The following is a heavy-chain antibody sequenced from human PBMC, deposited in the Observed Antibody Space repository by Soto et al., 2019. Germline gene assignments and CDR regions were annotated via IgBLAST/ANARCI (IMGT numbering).Heavy chain of an antibody. V-gene: IGHV3-30*04. Sequence: QVQLVESGGGVVQPGRSLRLSCAASGFTFSSYAFHWVRQAPGKGLEWVAVISYDGRNENYADSVKGRFTISRDNSRNTVYLQMNSLRAEDTAVYYCARGEGATITCGAFYSWGRGSMVTVSS. J-gene: IGHJ5*01. CDR2: ISYDGRNE. CDR3: ARGEGATITCGAFYS. D-gene: IGHD5-12*01. CDR1: GFTFSSYA.